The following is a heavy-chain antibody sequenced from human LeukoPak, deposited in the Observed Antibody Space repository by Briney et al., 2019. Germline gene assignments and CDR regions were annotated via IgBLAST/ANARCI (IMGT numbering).Heavy chain of an antibody. Sequence: SETLSLTCAVSGGSISGGGYSWSWIRQPPGKGLEWIGYIYHSGSTYYNPSLKSRVTISVDRSKNQFSLKLSSVTAADTAVYYCARASYYGSGSPFDYWGQGTLVTVSS. D-gene: IGHD3-10*01. J-gene: IGHJ4*02. V-gene: IGHV4-30-2*01. CDR1: GGSISGGGYS. CDR3: ARASYYGSGSPFDY. CDR2: IYHSGST.